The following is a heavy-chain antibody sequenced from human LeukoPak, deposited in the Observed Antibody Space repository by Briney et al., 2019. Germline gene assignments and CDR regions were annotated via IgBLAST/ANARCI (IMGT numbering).Heavy chain of an antibody. Sequence: GGSLRLSCAASGFTFSSYAMSWVRQAPGKGLEWVSAISGSGGSTHYADSVKGRFTISRDNSNNTLYLQMNSLRAEDTAVYYCANLGVTGTTDYWGQGTLVTVSS. CDR2: ISGSGGST. CDR1: GFTFSSYA. D-gene: IGHD1-7*01. J-gene: IGHJ4*02. CDR3: ANLGVTGTTDY. V-gene: IGHV3-23*01.